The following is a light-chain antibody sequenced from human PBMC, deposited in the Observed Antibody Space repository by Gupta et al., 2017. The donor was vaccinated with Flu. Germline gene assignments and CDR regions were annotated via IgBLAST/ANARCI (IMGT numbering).Light chain of an antibody. J-gene: IGLJ3*02. CDR2: EVS. CDR3: SSYTSSSTWV. CDR1: SSDGCGYND. Sequence: QSALPQPASVSGSPGLSITISCTGTSSDGCGYNDVSWYQQHPGKAPKLMIYEVSNRPSGVSNRFSGSKSGNTASLTIAGLQAEDEADYYCSSYTSSSTWVFGGGTKLTVL. V-gene: IGLV2-14*01.